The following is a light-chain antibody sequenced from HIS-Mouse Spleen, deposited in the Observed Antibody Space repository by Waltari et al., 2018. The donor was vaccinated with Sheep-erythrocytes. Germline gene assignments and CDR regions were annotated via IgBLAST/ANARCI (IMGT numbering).Light chain of an antibody. J-gene: IGLJ2*01. CDR1: SSDVGGYNY. V-gene: IGLV2-14*03. Sequence: QSALTQPASVSGSPGQSITISCTGTSSDVGGYNYVSWYQQHPGKAPKLMISDVSNRPSVVSNRFSGSKSGNTASLTTSGLQAEDEADYYCSSYTSSSTLVVFGGGTKLTVL. CDR3: SSYTSSSTLVV. CDR2: DVS.